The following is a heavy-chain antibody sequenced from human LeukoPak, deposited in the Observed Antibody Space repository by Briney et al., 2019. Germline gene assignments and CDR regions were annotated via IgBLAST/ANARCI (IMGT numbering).Heavy chain of an antibody. Sequence: GGSLRLSCAASGFTVSSNYMSWVRQAPGKGLEWVSVIYSGGSTYYADSVKGRFTISRDNSKNTLYLQMNSLRAEDTAVYYCARGYTYGHGAMLDFWGQGTLVTVSP. CDR1: GFTVSSNY. D-gene: IGHD5-18*01. CDR3: ARGYTYGHGAMLDF. J-gene: IGHJ4*02. V-gene: IGHV3-53*01. CDR2: IYSGGST.